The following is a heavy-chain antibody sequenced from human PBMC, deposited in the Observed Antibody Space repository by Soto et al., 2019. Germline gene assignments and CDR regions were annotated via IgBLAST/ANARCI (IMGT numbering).Heavy chain of an antibody. Sequence: QITLKESGPTLVKPTQTLTLTCTFSGFSLSTSGVGVGWIRQPPGKALEWLALIYWDDDKRYSPSLKSRLTITKDTSKKQVVLTMTNMDPVDTATYYCAHRGSGWNNFDSWGQGTLVTVSS. CDR2: IYWDDDK. D-gene: IGHD6-19*01. V-gene: IGHV2-5*02. CDR1: GFSLSTSGVG. CDR3: AHRGSGWNNFDS. J-gene: IGHJ4*02.